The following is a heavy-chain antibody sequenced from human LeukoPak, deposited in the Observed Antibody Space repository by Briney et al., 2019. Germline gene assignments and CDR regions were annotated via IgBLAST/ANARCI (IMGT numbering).Heavy chain of an antibody. CDR3: ARAATGAFDI. CDR2: IYYSGST. J-gene: IGHJ3*02. V-gene: IGHV4-59*01. CDR1: GGSISSYY. D-gene: IGHD2-15*01. Sequence: SETLSLTCTVSGGSISSYYWSWIRQPPGKGLEWIGYIYYSGSTNYNPSLKSRVTISVDTSKNQFSLKLSSVTAADTAVYYCARAATGAFDIWGQGTMATVSS.